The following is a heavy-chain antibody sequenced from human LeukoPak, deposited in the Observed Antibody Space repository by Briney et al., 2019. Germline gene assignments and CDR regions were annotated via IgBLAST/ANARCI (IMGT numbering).Heavy chain of an antibody. CDR2: IYYSGST. Sequence: SETLSLTCTVSGGSISSYYWSWIRQPPGKGLEWIGYIYYSGSTNYNPSLKSRVTISVDTSKNQFSLKLSSVTAADTAVYYCASGLGEGYNLGDAFDILGQRTMGTGSS. CDR3: ASGLGEGYNLGDAFDI. V-gene: IGHV4-59*12. D-gene: IGHD5-24*01. J-gene: IGHJ3*02. CDR1: GGSISSYY.